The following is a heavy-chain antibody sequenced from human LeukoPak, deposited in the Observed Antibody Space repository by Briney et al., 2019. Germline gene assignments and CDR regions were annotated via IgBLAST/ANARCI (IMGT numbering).Heavy chain of an antibody. V-gene: IGHV1-69*05. Sequence: SVKVSCKASGGTFSSYAICWVRQAPGQGLEGMGGIIPIFGTANYAQKFQGRVTITTDESTSTAYMELSSLRSEDTAVYYCARVTPDCGGDCYNYYFDYWGQGTLVTVSS. D-gene: IGHD2-21*02. CDR2: IIPIFGTA. CDR3: ARVTPDCGGDCYNYYFDY. CDR1: GGTFSSYA. J-gene: IGHJ4*02.